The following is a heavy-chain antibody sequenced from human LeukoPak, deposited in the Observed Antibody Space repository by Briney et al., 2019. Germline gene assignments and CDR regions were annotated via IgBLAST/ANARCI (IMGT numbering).Heavy chain of an antibody. J-gene: IGHJ6*02. Sequence: ASVKVSCKTSGFTFTTYTMHWVRQAPGQGLEWMGWISAYNGNTNYAQKLQGRVTMTTDTSTSTAYMELRSLRSDDTAVYYCARDSEARYYYYGMDVWGQGTTVTVSS. V-gene: IGHV1-18*01. CDR3: ARDSEARYYYYGMDV. CDR1: GFTFTTYT. CDR2: ISAYNGNT.